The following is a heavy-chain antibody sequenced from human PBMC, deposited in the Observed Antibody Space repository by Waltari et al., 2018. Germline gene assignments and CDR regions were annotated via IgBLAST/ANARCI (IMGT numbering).Heavy chain of an antibody. CDR1: GFTFDDYG. Sequence: EVQLVESGGGVVRPGGSLRLSCAASGFTFDDYGMSWVRQAPGKGLEWVSGINWNGGSTGYADSVKGRFTISRDNAKNSLYLQMNSLRAEDTALYHCARDKVVPAATGDKRWAERDYWGQGTLVTVSS. CDR3: ARDKVVPAATGDKRWAERDY. CDR2: INWNGGST. V-gene: IGHV3-20*01. D-gene: IGHD2-2*01. J-gene: IGHJ4*02.